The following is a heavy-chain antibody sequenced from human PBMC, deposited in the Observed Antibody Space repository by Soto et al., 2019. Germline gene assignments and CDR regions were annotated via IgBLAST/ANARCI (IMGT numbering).Heavy chain of an antibody. D-gene: IGHD2-8*01. V-gene: IGHV3-74*01. CDR3: AREGMGFSNWFDP. CDR1: GFTFSSYW. CDR2: MNSDGSDT. J-gene: IGHJ5*02. Sequence: PGGSLRLSCAASGFTFSSYWMHWVRQAPGKGLVWVSRMNSDGSDTYYADSVKGRFTISRDDARNTVYLQMNSLRVEDTAVYYCAREGMGFSNWFDPRGQGPMMTV.